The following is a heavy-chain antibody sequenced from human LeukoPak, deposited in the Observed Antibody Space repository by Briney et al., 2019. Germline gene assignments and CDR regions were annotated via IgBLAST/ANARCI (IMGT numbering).Heavy chain of an antibody. J-gene: IGHJ4*02. V-gene: IGHV3-30*03. CDR1: GFALSSNG. D-gene: IGHD3-10*01. Sequence: GGSLSLACAASGFALSSNGMHWVRQSPGKGLEWVAVMSYDGSQKYYADSVKGRFTTSRDISKNTLYLHMNSLRVEDTAVYYCARGNVMVWFGELSVWGQGTLVTVSS. CDR3: ARGNVMVWFGELSV. CDR2: MSYDGSQK.